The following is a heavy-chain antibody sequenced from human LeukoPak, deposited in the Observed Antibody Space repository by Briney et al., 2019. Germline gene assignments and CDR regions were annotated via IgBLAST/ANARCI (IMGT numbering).Heavy chain of an antibody. CDR2: IKEDGSAK. J-gene: IGHJ4*02. CDR3: AKFTIAAAKDY. V-gene: IGHV3-7*01. D-gene: IGHD6-13*01. CDR1: GFIFNKYW. Sequence: GGSLRLSCGASGFIFNKYWMNWVRQAPGKGLEWVANIKEDGSAKYSVDSVKGRFTISRDNSKNTLYLQMNSLRAEDTAVYYCAKFTIAAAKDYWGQGTLVTVSS.